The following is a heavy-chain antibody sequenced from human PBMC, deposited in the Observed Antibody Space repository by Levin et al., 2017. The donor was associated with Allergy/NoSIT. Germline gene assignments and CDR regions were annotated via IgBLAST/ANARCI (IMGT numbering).Heavy chain of an antibody. CDR3: ASGSSSWYFFLDY. CDR2: IYSGGST. CDR1: GFTVSSNY. D-gene: IGHD6-13*01. V-gene: IGHV3-53*01. Sequence: GGSLRLSCAASGFTVSSNYMSWVRQAPGKGLEWVSVIYSGGSTYYADSVKGRFTISRDNSKNTLYLQMNSLRAEDTAVYYCASGSSSWYFFLDYWGQGTLVTVSS. J-gene: IGHJ4*02.